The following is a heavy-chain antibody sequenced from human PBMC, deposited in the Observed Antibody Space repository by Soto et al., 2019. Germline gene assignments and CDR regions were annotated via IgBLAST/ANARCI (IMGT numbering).Heavy chain of an antibody. CDR1: GLSFSSHS. CDR2: ISSRSSLI. D-gene: IGHD6-19*01. J-gene: IGHJ4*02. CDR3: ARERGEYDSGWYIAR. V-gene: IGHV3-21*06. Sequence: GGSLRLSCAASGLSFSSHSFNWVRQAPGQGLEWIAYISSRSSLILYADSVRGRFVISRDNALNSLYLQMNSPRDEDTAIYYCARERGEYDSGWYIARRGKGTPVTVSS.